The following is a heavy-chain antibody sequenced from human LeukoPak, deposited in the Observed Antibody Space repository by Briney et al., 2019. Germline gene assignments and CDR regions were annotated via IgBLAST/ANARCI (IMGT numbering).Heavy chain of an antibody. CDR1: GYTLTELS. J-gene: IGHJ2*01. Sequence: GASVKVSCKVSGYTLTELSMHWVRQAPGKGLEWMGGFDPEDGETIYAQKFQGRVTMTEDTSTDTAYMELSSLRSEDTAVYYCATIVVVVAATEGYFDLWGRGTLVTVSS. CDR2: FDPEDGET. D-gene: IGHD2-15*01. CDR3: ATIVVVVAATEGYFDL. V-gene: IGHV1-24*01.